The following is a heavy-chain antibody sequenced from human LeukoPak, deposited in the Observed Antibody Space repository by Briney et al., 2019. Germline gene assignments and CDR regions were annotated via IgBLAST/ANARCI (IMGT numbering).Heavy chain of an antibody. V-gene: IGHV4-39*01. Sequence: SETLSLTCTVSGGSISSSSYYWGWIRQPPGKGLEWIGSIYYSGSTNYNPSLKSRVTISVDTSKNQFSLKLSSVTAADTAVYYCARQAIVVVPAALDYWGQGTLVTVSS. CDR3: ARQAIVVVPAALDY. J-gene: IGHJ4*02. CDR1: GGSISSSSYY. D-gene: IGHD2-2*01. CDR2: IYYSGST.